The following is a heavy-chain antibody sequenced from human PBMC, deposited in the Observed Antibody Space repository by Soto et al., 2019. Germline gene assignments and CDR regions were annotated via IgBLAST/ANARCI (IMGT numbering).Heavy chain of an antibody. V-gene: IGHV4-39*01. D-gene: IGHD1-1*01. Sequence: SETLSLTCTVSGGSISSSSYYWGWIRQPPGKGLEWIGSIYYSGSTYYNPSLKSRVTISVDTSKNQFSLKLSSVTAADTAVYYCARLGNWEDYYFDYWGQGTLVTVSS. CDR1: GGSISSSSYY. CDR3: ARLGNWEDYYFDY. CDR2: IYYSGST. J-gene: IGHJ4*02.